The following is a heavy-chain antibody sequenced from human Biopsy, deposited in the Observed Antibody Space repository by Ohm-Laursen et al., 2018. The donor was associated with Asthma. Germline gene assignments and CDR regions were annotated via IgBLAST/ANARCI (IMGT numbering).Heavy chain of an antibody. CDR3: VRHQYSSSWSTFDY. CDR2: MYHSGSP. CDR1: GGYITSSSYY. V-gene: IGHV4-39*01. J-gene: IGHJ4*02. D-gene: IGHD3-22*01. Sequence: SDTLSLTCTVSGGYITSSSYYWGWIRQPPGKGMEWIGSMYHSGSPYYHPSLKRRATISVDTSKNQLSLKMSSVTAADTAVYFYVRHQYSSSWSTFDYWGQGALVTVSS.